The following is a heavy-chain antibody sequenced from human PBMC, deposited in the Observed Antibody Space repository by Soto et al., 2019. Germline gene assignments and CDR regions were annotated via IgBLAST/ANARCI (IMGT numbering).Heavy chain of an antibody. CDR2: IIPIFGTA. D-gene: IGHD3-22*01. CDR3: ASKRDSSGYYYAPDY. J-gene: IGHJ4*02. CDR1: GGTFSSYA. V-gene: IGHV1-69*13. Sequence: SVKVSCKASGGTFSSYAISWVRQAPGQGLEWMGGIIPIFGTANYAQKFQGRVTITADESTSTAYMELSSLRSEDTAVYYCASKRDSSGYYYAPDYWGQGTLVTVSS.